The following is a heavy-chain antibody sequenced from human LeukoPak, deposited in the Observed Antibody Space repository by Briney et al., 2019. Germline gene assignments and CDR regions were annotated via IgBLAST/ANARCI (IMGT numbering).Heavy chain of an antibody. CDR3: AKDAQRGFDYSNSLEN. D-gene: IGHD4-11*01. V-gene: IGHV3-33*06. J-gene: IGHJ4*02. CDR2: IWNDGSNN. CDR1: RFTFSHYG. Sequence: GGSLRLSCAASRFTFSHYGMHWVRQAPGKGLEWVAVIWNDGSNNYYADSVKGRFTVPRANSQHRLYLQMNSLRAEATAVYYCAKDAQRGFDYSNSLENWGQGTLVTVSP.